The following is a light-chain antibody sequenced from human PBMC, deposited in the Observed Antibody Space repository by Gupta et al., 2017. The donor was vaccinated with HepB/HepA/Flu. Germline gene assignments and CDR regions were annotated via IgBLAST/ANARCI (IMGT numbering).Light chain of an antibody. CDR2: DVS. CDR1: SSDVGGYNY. J-gene: IGLJ2*01. V-gene: IGLV2-14*01. CDR3: SSFTSSSTLVI. Sequence: QSALTHPASVSGSPGHSLTISCTGTSSDVGGYNYVSWYQQHPGKAPKIMIYDVSNRPSGVSNRFSGSKSGNTASLTISGLQAEDEADYYCSSFTSSSTLVIFGGGTKRTVL.